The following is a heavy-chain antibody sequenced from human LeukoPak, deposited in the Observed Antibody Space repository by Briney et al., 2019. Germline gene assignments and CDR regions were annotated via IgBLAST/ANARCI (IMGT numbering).Heavy chain of an antibody. CDR2: IRSKANSYAT. Sequence: GGSLRLSCAASGFTFSGSAMHWVRQASGKGLEWVGRIRSKANSYATAYAASVKGRFTISRDDSKNTAYLQMNSLKTEDTAVYYCTTGVDYYYGMGVWGQGTTVTVSS. V-gene: IGHV3-73*01. CDR3: TTGVDYYYGMGV. CDR1: GFTFSGSA. J-gene: IGHJ6*02. D-gene: IGHD1-14*01.